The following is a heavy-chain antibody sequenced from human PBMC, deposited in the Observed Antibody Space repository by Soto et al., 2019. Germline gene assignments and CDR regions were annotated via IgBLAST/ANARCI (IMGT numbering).Heavy chain of an antibody. Sequence: ASVKVSCKASGYTFTSYAMQWVRQAPGQRLEWMGWINAGNGNTKYSQKLQGRVTITRDTSASTAYMELRSLRSDDTAVYYCARDPAFSSDDWGQGTLVTLSS. D-gene: IGHD2-15*01. V-gene: IGHV1-3*01. CDR2: INAGNGNT. J-gene: IGHJ4*02. CDR3: ARDPAFSSDD. CDR1: GYTFTSYA.